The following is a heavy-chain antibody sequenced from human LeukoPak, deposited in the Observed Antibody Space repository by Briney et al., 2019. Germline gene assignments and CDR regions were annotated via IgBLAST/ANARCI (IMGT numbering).Heavy chain of an antibody. D-gene: IGHD1-26*01. V-gene: IGHV4-59*08. CDR3: ARLNSGSYPPYYFDY. CDR2: IYYSGST. Sequence: PSETLSLTCTVSGGSISSYYWSWIRQPPGKGLEWIGYIYYSGSTNYNPSLKSRVTISVDTSKNQFSLKLSSVTAADTAVYYCARLNSGSYPPYYFDYWGQGTLVTVSS. CDR1: GGSISSYY. J-gene: IGHJ4*02.